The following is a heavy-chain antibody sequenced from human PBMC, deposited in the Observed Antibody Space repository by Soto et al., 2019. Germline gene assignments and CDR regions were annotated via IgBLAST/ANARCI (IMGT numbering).Heavy chain of an antibody. CDR1: GGSISSGGYY. V-gene: IGHV4-31*03. D-gene: IGHD2-15*01. J-gene: IGHJ2*01. CDR3: ARETRIKVYFDL. CDR2: IYYSGST. Sequence: QVQLQESGPGLVKPSQTLSLTCTVSGGSISSGGYYWSWIRQHPGKGLEWIGYIYYSGSTYYNPSLKSRVSISVDTSKNQSSLKLTSVTAADTAVYYCARETRIKVYFDLWGRGTLVTVSS.